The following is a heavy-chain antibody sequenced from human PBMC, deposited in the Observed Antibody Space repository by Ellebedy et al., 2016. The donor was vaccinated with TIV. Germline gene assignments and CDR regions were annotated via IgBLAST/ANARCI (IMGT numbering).Heavy chain of an antibody. V-gene: IGHV3-30-3*01. CDR2: ISYDGSNK. J-gene: IGHJ4*02. D-gene: IGHD4-17*01. Sequence: GGSLRLSCAASGVTFSSDAMHWVRQAPGKGLEWVAVISYDGSNKYYADSVKGRFTISRDNSKNTLYLQMNSLRAEDTAVYYCARWPSGDAPLDYWGQGTLVTVSS. CDR1: GVTFSSDA. CDR3: ARWPSGDAPLDY.